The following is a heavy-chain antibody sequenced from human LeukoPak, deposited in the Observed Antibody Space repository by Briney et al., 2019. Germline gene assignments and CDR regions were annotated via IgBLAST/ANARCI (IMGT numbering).Heavy chain of an antibody. D-gene: IGHD3-9*01. CDR2: ITGSDDTT. J-gene: IGHJ4*02. CDR3: AKGRERSDWYNFDY. V-gene: IGHV3-23*01. CDR1: GFTFSNYA. Sequence: PGGSLRLSCAASGFTFSNYAMSWVRQAPGKGLEWVSVITGSDDTTYYADSVKGRFTISRDNSKNTLFLQMNSLEVEDTAVYYCAKGRERSDWYNFDYWGQGTLVTVSS.